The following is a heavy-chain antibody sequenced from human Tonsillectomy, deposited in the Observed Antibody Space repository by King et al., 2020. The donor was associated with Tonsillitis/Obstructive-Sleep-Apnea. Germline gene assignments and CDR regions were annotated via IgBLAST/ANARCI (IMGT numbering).Heavy chain of an antibody. CDR1: GYNFTSYW. V-gene: IGHV5-10-1*03. J-gene: IGHJ5*02. D-gene: IGHD2-2*01. Sequence: VQLVESGAEVKKPGESLRISCEGSGYNFTSYWITWVRQMPGKGLEWMGRIDPSDSYTNYRPSFQGHVTISADKSISTAYLQWSSLKASDTAMFYCARVDCSSASGYSETWFDLWGQGTLVIVSS. CDR2: IDPSDSYT. CDR3: ARVDCSSASGYSETWFDL.